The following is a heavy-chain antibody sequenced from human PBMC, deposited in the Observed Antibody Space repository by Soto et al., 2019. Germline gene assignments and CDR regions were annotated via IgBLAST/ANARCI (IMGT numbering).Heavy chain of an antibody. D-gene: IGHD3-10*01. CDR3: ARASSSQFWFAP. CDR1: GGSISSYY. J-gene: IGHJ5*02. V-gene: IGHV4-59*08. CDR2: IYYSGST. Sequence: PSETLSLSCTVSGGSISSYYWNWIRQPPGEGLEWIGYIYYSGSTNYNPSLKSRVTISVDTSKNQFSLNLSSVTAADTAVYYCARASSSQFWFAPWGQGTLVTVSS.